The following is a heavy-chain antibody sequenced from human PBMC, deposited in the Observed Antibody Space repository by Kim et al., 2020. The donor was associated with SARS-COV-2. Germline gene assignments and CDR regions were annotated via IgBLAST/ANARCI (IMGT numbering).Heavy chain of an antibody. CDR3: ARDQGDTERGFYYYGMDV. J-gene: IGHJ6*01. CDR2: INAGNGNT. Sequence: ASVKVSCKASGYTFSSYAINWVRQAPGQRLEWMGWINAGNGNTKYSQKFQGRVTITRDTSASTAYMELSSLRSDDTAVYYCARDQGDTERGFYYYGMDVW. CDR1: GYTFSSYA. V-gene: IGHV1-3*01.